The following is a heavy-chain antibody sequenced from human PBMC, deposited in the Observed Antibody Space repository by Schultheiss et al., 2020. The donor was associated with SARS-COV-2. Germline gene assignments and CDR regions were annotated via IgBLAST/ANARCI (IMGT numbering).Heavy chain of an antibody. CDR1: GASISSSRYC. CDR2: IYSSGGI. V-gene: IGHV4-39*07. Sequence: SETLSLTCTVSGASISSSRYCWGWIRQSPGKGLEWLGSIYSSGGIYFKPSLQSRVTVSADTSKTHFSLRLSSVTAADTAVYYCARDRRYFDWLTDAFDIWGQGTMVTVSS. CDR3: ARDRRYFDWLTDAFDI. D-gene: IGHD3-9*01. J-gene: IGHJ3*02.